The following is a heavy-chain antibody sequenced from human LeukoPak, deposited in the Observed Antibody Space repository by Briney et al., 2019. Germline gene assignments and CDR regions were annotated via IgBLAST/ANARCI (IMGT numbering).Heavy chain of an antibody. CDR3: ARSPYYDSTGFNFDY. Sequence: SETLSLTCVVSGGSISDYYWNWIRQPAGKGLEWIGHISSSGSTNYNPSLRSRVTMSVDTSKNLFSLNLNSVTAADTAFYYCARSPYYDSTGFNFDYWGLGTLVTVSS. V-gene: IGHV4-4*07. CDR1: GGSISDYY. J-gene: IGHJ4*02. CDR2: ISSSGST. D-gene: IGHD3-22*01.